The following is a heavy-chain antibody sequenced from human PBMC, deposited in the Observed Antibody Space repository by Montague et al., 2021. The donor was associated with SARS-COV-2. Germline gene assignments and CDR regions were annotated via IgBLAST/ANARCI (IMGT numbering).Heavy chain of an antibody. CDR3: ARDGYSSGWNGLHWFDP. CDR2: IYTSGST. D-gene: IGHD6-25*01. V-gene: IGHV4-61*02. CDR1: IGSISSGSYY. Sequence: TLSLTCTVSIGSISSGSYYWSWIRQPAGKGLEWIGRIYTSGSTXYNPSLKSRVTISVDTPKNQFSLKLSSVTAADTAVYYCARDGYSSGWNGLHWFDPWGQGTLVTVSS. J-gene: IGHJ5*02.